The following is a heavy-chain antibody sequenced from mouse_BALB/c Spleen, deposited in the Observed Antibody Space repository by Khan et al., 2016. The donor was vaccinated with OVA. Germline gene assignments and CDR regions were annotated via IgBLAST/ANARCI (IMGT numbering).Heavy chain of an antibody. D-gene: IGHD2-1*01. Sequence: QVQLQQSGPELVKPGASVRISCKASGYTFTRYYIHWVKQRPGQGLEWIGWIYPGNVNPDYNEKFKGKATLTADKSSSPAYMQLSSLPSEDSAVYFCARWGGNYPSYAMDYWGQGTSVTVSS. J-gene: IGHJ4*01. CDR3: ARWGGNYPSYAMDY. CDR1: GYTFTRYY. CDR2: IYPGNVNP. V-gene: IGHV1S56*01.